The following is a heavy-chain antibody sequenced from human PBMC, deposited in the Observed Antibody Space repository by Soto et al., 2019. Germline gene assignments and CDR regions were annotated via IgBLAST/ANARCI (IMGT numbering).Heavy chain of an antibody. J-gene: IGHJ3*02. Sequence: SETLSLTCTVSGGSVSSGSYYWSWTRQPPGKGLEWIGYIYYSGSTNYNPSLKSRVTISVDTSKNQFSLKLSSVTAADTAVYYCARELYDYVWGSYRYYAFDIWGQGTMVTVSS. CDR3: ARELYDYVWGSYRYYAFDI. D-gene: IGHD3-16*02. V-gene: IGHV4-61*01. CDR2: IYYSGST. CDR1: GGSVSSGSYY.